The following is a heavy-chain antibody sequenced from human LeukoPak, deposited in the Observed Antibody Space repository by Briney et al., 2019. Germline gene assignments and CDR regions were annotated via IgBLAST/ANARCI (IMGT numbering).Heavy chain of an antibody. V-gene: IGHV4-30-2*01. D-gene: IGHD3-3*01. CDR1: GGSISSGGYY. J-gene: IGHJ5*02. CDR3: ARGRDYDFWSGYSHWFDP. CDR2: IYHSGST. Sequence: PSETLSLTCTVSGGSISSGGYYWSWIRQPPGKGLEWIGYIYHSGSTYYNPSLKSRVTISVDRSKNQFSLKLSSVTAADTAVYYCARGRDYDFWSGYSHWFDPWGQGTLVTVSS.